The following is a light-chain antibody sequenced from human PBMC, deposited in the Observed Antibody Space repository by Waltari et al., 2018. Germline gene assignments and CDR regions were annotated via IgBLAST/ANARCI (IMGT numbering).Light chain of an antibody. J-gene: IGKJ1*01. CDR2: GVS. Sequence: VMTQSPATLSESPGKMVTLTCRASQSVSNNVAWYQQRPGQAPRRLIYGVSTRATDVPAKFSGSRSGTEVTLTINTLQSEDAATYYCQQYNVWPRTFGQGTKVEI. CDR3: QQYNVWPRT. V-gene: IGKV3-15*01. CDR1: QSVSNN.